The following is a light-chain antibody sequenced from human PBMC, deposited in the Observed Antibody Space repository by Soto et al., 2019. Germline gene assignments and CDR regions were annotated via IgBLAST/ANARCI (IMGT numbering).Light chain of an antibody. Sequence: DIQMTQSPSSLSASVGDSVTITCRASQSVGRWLAWYQQKPGKAPKLLISAASSLQSGVPTRFSGSGSGTEFTLTISSLQPDDFATYYCQHYNSYSEAFGQGTKVDIK. CDR3: QHYNSYSEA. J-gene: IGKJ1*01. V-gene: IGKV1-5*01. CDR2: AAS. CDR1: QSVGRW.